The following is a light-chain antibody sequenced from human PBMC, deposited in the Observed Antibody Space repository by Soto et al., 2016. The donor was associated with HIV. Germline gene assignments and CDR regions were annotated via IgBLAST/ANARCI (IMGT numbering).Light chain of an antibody. CDR2: GKS. J-gene: IGLJ1*01. CDR3: NSRDSSGNHYV. Sequence: SSELTQDPAVSVALGQTVRITCQGDSLRSYYASWYQQRPGQAPILVIYGKSNRPSGIPDRFSGSNSGNTASLTITGAQAEDEADYYCNSRDSSGNHYVFGTGTQITVL. CDR1: SLRSYY. V-gene: IGLV3-19*01.